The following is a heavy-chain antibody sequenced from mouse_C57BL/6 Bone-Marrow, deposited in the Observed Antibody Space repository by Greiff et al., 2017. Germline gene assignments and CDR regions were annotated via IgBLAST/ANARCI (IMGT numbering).Heavy chain of an antibody. CDR1: GYTFTDYN. D-gene: IGHD2-3*01. J-gene: IGHJ4*01. CDR3: ARSWWLLPYYYAMDY. CDR2: INPNNGGT. Sequence: EVQLQESGPELVKPGASVKIPCKASGYTFTDYNMDWVKQSHGKSLEWIGDINPNNGGTIYNQKFKGKATLTVDKSSSTAYMELRSLTSEDTAVYYCARSWWLLPYYYAMDYWGQGTSVTVSS. V-gene: IGHV1-18*01.